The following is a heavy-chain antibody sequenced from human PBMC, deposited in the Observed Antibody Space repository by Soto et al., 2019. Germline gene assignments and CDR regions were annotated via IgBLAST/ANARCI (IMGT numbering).Heavy chain of an antibody. J-gene: IGHJ5*02. V-gene: IGHV5-10-1*01. Sequence: XDSLKLYWKCSGYSFTSYWISLVLQMPGKGLEWMGRIDPSDSYTNYSPSFQGHVTISADKSISTAYLQWSSLKASDTAMYYCARAMTTVTPNWFDPWGQGTLVTVSS. CDR2: IDPSDSYT. CDR3: ARAMTTVTPNWFDP. CDR1: GYSFTSYW. D-gene: IGHD4-17*01.